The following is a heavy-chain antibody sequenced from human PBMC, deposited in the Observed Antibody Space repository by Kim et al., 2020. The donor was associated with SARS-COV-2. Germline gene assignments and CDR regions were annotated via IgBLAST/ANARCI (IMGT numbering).Heavy chain of an antibody. D-gene: IGHD6-19*01. V-gene: IGHV1-24*01. CDR1: GYTLTELS. CDR2: FDPEDGET. J-gene: IGHJ5*02. CDR3: ATAAVAGTLFWFDP. Sequence: ASVKVSCKVSGYTLTELSMHWVRQAPGKGLEWMGGFDPEDGETIYAQKFQGRVTMTEDTSTDTAYMELSSLRSEDTAVYYCATAAVAGTLFWFDPWGQGTLVTVSS.